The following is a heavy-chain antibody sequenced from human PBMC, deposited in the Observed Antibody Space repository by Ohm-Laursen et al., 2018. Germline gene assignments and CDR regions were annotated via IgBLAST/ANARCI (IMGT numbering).Heavy chain of an antibody. CDR3: ARFKYYYDSSGYSHFDY. J-gene: IGHJ4*02. CDR1: GFTFNSYE. CDR2: ISSSGSTI. Sequence: SLRLSCAASGFTFNSYEMNWVRQAPGKGLEWVSYISSSGSTIYYADSVKGRFTISRDNAKNSLYLQMNSLRAEDTAVYYCARFKYYYDSSGYSHFDYWGQGTLVTASS. V-gene: IGHV3-48*03. D-gene: IGHD3-22*01.